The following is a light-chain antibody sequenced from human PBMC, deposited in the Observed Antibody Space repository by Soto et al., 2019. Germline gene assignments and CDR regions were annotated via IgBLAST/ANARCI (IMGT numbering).Light chain of an antibody. CDR2: WAS. V-gene: IGKV4-1*01. Sequence: DTVMTQSPDSLAVSLGKRATINCKSSQSVLYSSNNKNYIAWYQQKPGQPPKLLIYWASTRESGVPDLFSGSGSGTEFTLTISSLQAEDVAVYYCQQYYRTPVTFGQGTKVEI. CDR3: QQYYRTPVT. J-gene: IGKJ1*01. CDR1: QSVLYSSNNKNY.